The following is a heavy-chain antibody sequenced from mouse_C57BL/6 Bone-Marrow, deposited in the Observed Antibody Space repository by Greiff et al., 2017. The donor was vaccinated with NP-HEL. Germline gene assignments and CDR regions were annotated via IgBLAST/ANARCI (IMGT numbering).Heavy chain of an antibody. J-gene: IGHJ1*03. Sequence: VKVIESGPGLVQPSQSLSITCTVSGFSLTSYGVHWVRQSPGKGLEWLGVIWRGGSTDYNAAFMSRLSITKDNSKSQVFFKMNSLQADDTAIYYCAKNHGSSYYWYFDVWGTGTTVTVSS. D-gene: IGHD1-1*01. CDR1: GFSLTSYG. V-gene: IGHV2-5*01. CDR3: AKNHGSSYYWYFDV. CDR2: IWRGGST.